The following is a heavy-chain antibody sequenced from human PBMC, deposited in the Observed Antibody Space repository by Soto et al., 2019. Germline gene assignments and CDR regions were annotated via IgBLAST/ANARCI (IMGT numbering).Heavy chain of an antibody. V-gene: IGHV3-30*18. CDR1: GFTFSSYG. J-gene: IGHJ4*02. Sequence: QVQLVESGGGVVQPGRSLRLSCAASGFTFSSYGMHWVRQAPGKGLEWVAVISYDGSNKYYADSVKGRFTISRDNSKNTLYLQMNSLRAEDTAVYYCAKDRGLSGYDSHFHYWGQGTLVTVSS. D-gene: IGHD5-12*01. CDR2: ISYDGSNK. CDR3: AKDRGLSGYDSHFHY.